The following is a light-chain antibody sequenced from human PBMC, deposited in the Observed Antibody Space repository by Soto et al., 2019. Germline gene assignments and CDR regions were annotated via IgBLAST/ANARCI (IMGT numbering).Light chain of an antibody. CDR3: QHYNSYSEA. CDR1: QSVNNY. Sequence: EIVLTQSPDTLSLSPGERATLSCRASQSVNNYLAWYQQVHGQAPRLLIYDASKRATGIPARFSGSGSGTDFTLTISSLEPEDSAVYYCQHYNSYSEAFGQGTKVELK. V-gene: IGKV3-11*01. J-gene: IGKJ1*01. CDR2: DAS.